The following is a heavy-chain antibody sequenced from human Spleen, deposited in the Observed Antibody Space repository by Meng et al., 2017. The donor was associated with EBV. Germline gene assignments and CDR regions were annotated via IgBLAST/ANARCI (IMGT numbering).Heavy chain of an antibody. D-gene: IGHD6-13*01. CDR2: IYHSGSV. V-gene: IGHV4-4*02. Sequence: HVHLQESGPGLVKPSGTPSLTCRVSGASISRSNWWNWVRQSPGKGLEWIGEIYHSGSVNYNPSLMSRLTLSVDKSNNQFSLRLYSVTAADTAVYYCARGASAGLIDYWGQGTLVTVSS. J-gene: IGHJ4*02. CDR3: ARGASAGLIDY. CDR1: GASISRSNW.